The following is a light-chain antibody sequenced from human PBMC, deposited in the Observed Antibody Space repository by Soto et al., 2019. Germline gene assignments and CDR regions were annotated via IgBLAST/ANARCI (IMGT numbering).Light chain of an antibody. CDR1: INDVGGYDL. Sequence: QSALTQPASVSGSPGQSITISCTGTINDVGGYDLVSWYQHHPGKAPTLIIFEVNKRPSGVSDRFSGSKSGNTASLTISALRAEDEADYSCCSFAGGAIFVFGGGPKLTVL. V-gene: IGLV2-23*02. J-gene: IGLJ2*01. CDR3: CSFAGGAIFV. CDR2: EVN.